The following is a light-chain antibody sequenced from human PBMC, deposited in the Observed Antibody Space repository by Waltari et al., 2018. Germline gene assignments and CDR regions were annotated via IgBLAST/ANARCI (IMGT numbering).Light chain of an antibody. CDR3: QSFDIRLSGGVV. Sequence: QSVLTQPPSMSGAPGQRVTISCTGSSANIGAGHDVHWYQVFPGTAPKLLIYGNHNRPSGVPDRFSGYKSDTSASLAIGGLQAEDEADYYCQSFDIRLSGGVVFGGGTKVTVL. V-gene: IGLV1-40*01. CDR1: SANIGAGHD. CDR2: GNH. J-gene: IGLJ3*02.